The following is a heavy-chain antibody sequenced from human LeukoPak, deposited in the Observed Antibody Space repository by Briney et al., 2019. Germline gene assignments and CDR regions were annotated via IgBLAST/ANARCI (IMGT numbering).Heavy chain of an antibody. Sequence: SETLSLTCTVPGGSISSGGYYWSWIRQHPGKGLEWIGYIYYSGSTYHNPSLKSRVTISVDTSKNQFSLKLSSVTAADTAVYYCARGNSGYDLFGYFDYWGQGTLVTVSS. CDR1: GGSISSGGYY. J-gene: IGHJ4*02. V-gene: IGHV4-31*03. CDR3: ARGNSGYDLFGYFDY. CDR2: IYYSGST. D-gene: IGHD5-12*01.